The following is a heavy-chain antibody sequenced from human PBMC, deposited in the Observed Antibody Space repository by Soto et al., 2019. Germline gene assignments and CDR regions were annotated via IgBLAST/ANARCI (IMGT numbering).Heavy chain of an antibody. J-gene: IGHJ3*02. CDR1: GFTFSSYS. V-gene: IGHV3-21*01. D-gene: IGHD4-17*01. CDR3: ARAGHLGGTVDAFDI. CDR2: ISSSSSYI. Sequence: EVQLVESGGGLVKPGGSLRLSCAASGFTFSSYSMNWVRQAPGKGLEWVSSISSSSSYIYYADSVKGRFTISRDNAKNSVYLQMNSLRAEDTAVYYCARAGHLGGTVDAFDIWGQGKMVTVSS.